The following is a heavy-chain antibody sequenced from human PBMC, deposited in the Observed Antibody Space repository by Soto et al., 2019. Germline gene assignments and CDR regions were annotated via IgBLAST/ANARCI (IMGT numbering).Heavy chain of an antibody. CDR2: IIPIFGTA. D-gene: IGHD2-2*01. Sequence: QVQLVQSGAEVKKPESSVKVSCKASGGTFSSYAISWVRQAPGQGLEWMGGIIPIFGTANYAQKFQGRVTSTADKSTSTAYMELSSLRSEDTAVYYCASSTSYRRGWFDPWGQGTLVTVSS. J-gene: IGHJ5*02. CDR1: GGTFSSYA. V-gene: IGHV1-69*06. CDR3: ASSTSYRRGWFDP.